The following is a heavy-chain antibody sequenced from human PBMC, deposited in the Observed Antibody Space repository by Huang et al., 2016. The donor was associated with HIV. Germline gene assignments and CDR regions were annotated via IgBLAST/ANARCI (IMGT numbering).Heavy chain of an antibody. Sequence: QIQLMQSGPELKQPGASVKVSCKASGYTFTSYGITWVRQAPGHGPEWMGWISAPSVDKEYAQKFQGRVTLTTDTSTNIAYMELRSLRSDDTAKYYCARDPKYHRIVYYRQRRGIDIWGQGTMVIVSS. CDR3: ARDPKYHRIVYYRQRRGIDI. J-gene: IGHJ3*02. CDR1: GYTFTSYG. V-gene: IGHV1-18*01. CDR2: ISAPSVDK. D-gene: IGHD3-22*01.